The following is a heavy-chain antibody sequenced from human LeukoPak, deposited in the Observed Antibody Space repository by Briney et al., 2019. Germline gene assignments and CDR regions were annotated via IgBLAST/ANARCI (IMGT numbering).Heavy chain of an antibody. D-gene: IGHD3-10*01. CDR2: IQPDGSKQ. CDR3: AKVPYSDYGSGRPPFMDV. J-gene: IGHJ6*02. Sequence: GSLRLSCATAGFTFSTFGIHWVRQTPGKGLEWAAAIQPDGSKQYYGDSVKGRFTISRDSSKNTVYLQMNSLRAEDTAIHYCAKVPYSDYGSGRPPFMDVWGQGTTVAVSS. V-gene: IGHV3-33*03. CDR1: GFTFSTFG.